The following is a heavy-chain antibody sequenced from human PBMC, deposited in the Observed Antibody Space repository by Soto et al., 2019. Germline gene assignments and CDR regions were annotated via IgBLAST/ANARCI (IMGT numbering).Heavy chain of an antibody. V-gene: IGHV3-23*01. CDR3: ANRRTSYGNSLDY. CDR1: GFTFSSYA. Sequence: GGSLKLSCAASGFTFSSYAMSWVRQAPGKGLEWVSAISGSGGSTYYADSVKGRFTISRDNSKNTLCLQMNSLRAEDTAVYYCANRRTSYGNSLDYWGQGTLVSVSS. D-gene: IGHD4-17*01. CDR2: ISGSGGST. J-gene: IGHJ4*02.